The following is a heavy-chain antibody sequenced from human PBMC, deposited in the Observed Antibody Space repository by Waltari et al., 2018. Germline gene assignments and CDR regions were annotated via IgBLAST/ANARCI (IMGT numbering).Heavy chain of an antibody. CDR2: IYYSGST. V-gene: IGHV4-39*01. CDR3: ARPVYYYYGMDV. Sequence: QLQLQESGPGLVKPSETLSLTCTVSGGSISSSSYYWGWLRQPPGKGLEWIGSIYYSGSTYYNPSLKSRVTISVDTSKNQFSLKLSSVTAADTAVYYCARPVYYYYGMDVWGQGTTVTVSS. CDR1: GGSISSSSYY. J-gene: IGHJ6*02.